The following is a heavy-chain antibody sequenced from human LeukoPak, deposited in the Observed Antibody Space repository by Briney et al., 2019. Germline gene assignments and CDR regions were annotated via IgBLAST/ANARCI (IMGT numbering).Heavy chain of an antibody. CDR2: ISGSGDST. CDR3: ARLAVVTPYAYYYYMDV. V-gene: IGHV3-23*01. D-gene: IGHD4-23*01. Sequence: PGGSLRLSCAASGFTFSSYAMSWVRQAPGKGLEWVSGISGSGDSTYYADSVKGRFTISRDNSKNTLYLQMNSLRAEDTAVYYCARLAVVTPYAYYYYMDVWGKGTTVTVSS. J-gene: IGHJ6*03. CDR1: GFTFSSYA.